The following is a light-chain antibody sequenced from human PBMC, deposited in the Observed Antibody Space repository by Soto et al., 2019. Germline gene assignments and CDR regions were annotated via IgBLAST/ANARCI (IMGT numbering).Light chain of an antibody. CDR3: QQDCSSGT. Sequence: EIVFTQSPVTLSLSPGERATLSCRASQSVSSSSLAWYQQKPGQAPRLLIYGASSRATGIRDRFSGSGSGTDFTLTICRLEPEDFAVYYCQQDCSSGTFGQGAKVDI. V-gene: IGKV3-20*01. J-gene: IGKJ1*01. CDR1: QSVSSSS. CDR2: GAS.